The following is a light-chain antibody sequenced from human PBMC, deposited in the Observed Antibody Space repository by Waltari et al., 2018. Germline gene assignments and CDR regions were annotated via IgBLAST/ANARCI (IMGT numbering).Light chain of an antibody. CDR2: AAS. J-gene: IGKJ4*01. Sequence: DIQMTQSPSSLSASVADRVTITCRASQSINNFLNWYPQTPGKAPKLLIYAASNLHSGVPSRFSGSGSGTEFTLTISSLQPEDFATYFCQQSHSIPLTFGGGTKVEI. CDR1: QSINNF. V-gene: IGKV1-39*01. CDR3: QQSHSIPLT.